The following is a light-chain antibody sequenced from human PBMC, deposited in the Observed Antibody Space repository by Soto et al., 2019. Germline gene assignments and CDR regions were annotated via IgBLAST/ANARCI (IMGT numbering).Light chain of an antibody. CDR3: QQCSNSRIT. CDR2: DAS. J-gene: IGKJ5*01. V-gene: IGKV3-11*01. CDR1: RSGSNY. Sequence: MALTQSPATLSLAPGESATLSCRASRSGSNYLAWYQQKPGQAPRLLIYDASSWPTDIPARFSGSGSGTDFSLTISSLEPEDFALYYCQQCSNSRITFGQGTRLEIK.